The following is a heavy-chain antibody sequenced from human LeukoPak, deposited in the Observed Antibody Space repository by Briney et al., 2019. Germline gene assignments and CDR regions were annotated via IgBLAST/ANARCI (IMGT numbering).Heavy chain of an antibody. J-gene: IGHJ4*02. D-gene: IGHD3-3*01. Sequence: GGSLRLSCAASGFAFSTCAMSWVRQAPGKGLEWVSSISGSGGSTYYAASVKGRFSISRDNSKNTVYLEMNSLRAEDTALYYCAKGGQNFDFWRFDYWGQGTLVPVSS. CDR3: AKGGQNFDFWRFDY. CDR2: ISGSGGST. V-gene: IGHV3-23*01. CDR1: GFAFSTCA.